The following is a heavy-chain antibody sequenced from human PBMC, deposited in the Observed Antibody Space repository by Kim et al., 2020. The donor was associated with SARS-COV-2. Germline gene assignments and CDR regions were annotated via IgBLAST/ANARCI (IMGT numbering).Heavy chain of an antibody. Sequence: SETLSLTCAVYGGSFSGYYWSWIRQPPGKGLEWIGEINHSGSTNYNPSLKSRVTISVDTSKNQFSLKLSSVTAADTAVYYCARGITIFGVVTGGAYYMDVWGKGTTVTVSS. D-gene: IGHD3-3*01. CDR3: ARGITIFGVVTGGAYYMDV. CDR2: INHSGST. CDR1: GGSFSGYY. J-gene: IGHJ6*03. V-gene: IGHV4-34*01.